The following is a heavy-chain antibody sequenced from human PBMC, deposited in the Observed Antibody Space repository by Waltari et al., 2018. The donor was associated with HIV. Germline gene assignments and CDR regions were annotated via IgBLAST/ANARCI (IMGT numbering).Heavy chain of an antibody. CDR2: IYYSGSP. CDR3: ARHGPPDTAMELRYFDL. Sequence: QLQLQESGPGLVKPSETLSLTCTVSGGSISSSSYYWGWIRQPPGKGLEWIGIIYYSGSPYYHPSLKSRVTISVDTSKNQFSLKLSSVTAADTAVYYCARHGPPDTAMELRYFDLWGRGTLVTVSS. CDR1: GGSISSSSYY. D-gene: IGHD5-18*01. V-gene: IGHV4-39*01. J-gene: IGHJ2*01.